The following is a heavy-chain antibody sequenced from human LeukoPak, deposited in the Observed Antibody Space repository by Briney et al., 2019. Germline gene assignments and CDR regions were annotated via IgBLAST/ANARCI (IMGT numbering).Heavy chain of an antibody. CDR3: ARDLYSNYGVIGSDP. D-gene: IGHD4-11*01. CDR1: GYTFSNYG. Sequence: ASVKVSCKASGYTFSNYGISWVRQAPGQGLEWMGWINSYNGNTDYAQKLQDRVTMTTDTSTSTAYMELRSLRSDDTAVYYCARDLYSNYGVIGSDPWGQGTLVTVSS. V-gene: IGHV1-18*01. J-gene: IGHJ5*02. CDR2: INSYNGNT.